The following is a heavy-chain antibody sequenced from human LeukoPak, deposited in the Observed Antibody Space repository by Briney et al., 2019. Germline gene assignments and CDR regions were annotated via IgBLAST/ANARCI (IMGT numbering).Heavy chain of an antibody. D-gene: IGHD2-2*01. Sequence: GASVKVSCQASGGTFSSYAISWVRQAPGQGLEWMGRIIHIFGTANYAQKFQGRVTITTDESTSTAYMELSSLRSEDTAVYYCAMCSSTGCYLGKEGYFQHWGQGTLVTVSS. CDR1: GGTFSSYA. J-gene: IGHJ1*01. CDR3: AMCSSTGCYLGKEGYFQH. CDR2: IIHIFGTA. V-gene: IGHV1-69*05.